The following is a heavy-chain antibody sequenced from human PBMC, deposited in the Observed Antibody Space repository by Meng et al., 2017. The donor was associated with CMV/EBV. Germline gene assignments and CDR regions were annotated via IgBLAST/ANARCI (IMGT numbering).Heavy chain of an antibody. CDR3: ARWGYCSSTSCTRGYFDY. Sequence: SVKVSCKASGGTFSSYAISWVRQAPGQGLEWMGGIIPIFGTANYAQKFQGRVTITTDESTSTAYMELSSLRSEDTAVYYCARWGYCSSTSCTRGYFDYWGREPWSPSPQ. CDR2: IIPIFGTA. J-gene: IGHJ4*02. CDR1: GGTFSSYA. D-gene: IGHD2-2*01. V-gene: IGHV1-69*05.